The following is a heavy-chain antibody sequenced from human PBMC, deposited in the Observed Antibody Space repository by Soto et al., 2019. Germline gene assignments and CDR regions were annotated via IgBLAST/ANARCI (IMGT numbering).Heavy chain of an antibody. Sequence: WASVKVSCKASGYTFTDYYLHWVRQAPGHGLEWMGWINPSSGGTKFAQQFHGRVTMTRDTSIATAYMDLRRLTSDDTAVYYCARQSGSAFRYWGQGALVTVSS. CDR1: GYTFTDYY. V-gene: IGHV1-2*02. CDR2: INPSSGGT. D-gene: IGHD3-3*02. J-gene: IGHJ4*02. CDR3: ARQSGSAFRY.